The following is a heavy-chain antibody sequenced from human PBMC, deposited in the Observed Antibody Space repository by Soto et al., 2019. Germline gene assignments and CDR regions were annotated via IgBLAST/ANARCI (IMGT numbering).Heavy chain of an antibody. CDR3: ARVYGDYVSAFDI. J-gene: IGHJ3*02. V-gene: IGHV4-4*02. D-gene: IGHD4-17*01. CDR2: IYHSGST. CDR1: GGSISSSNW. Sequence: QVQLQESGPGLVKPSGTLSLTCGVSGGSISSSNWWSWVRQPPGKGLEWIGEIYHSGSTNYNPSLTSRVTISIDKSKNQFSLKLSSVTAADTAVYYCARVYGDYVSAFDIWGQGTMVNVSS.